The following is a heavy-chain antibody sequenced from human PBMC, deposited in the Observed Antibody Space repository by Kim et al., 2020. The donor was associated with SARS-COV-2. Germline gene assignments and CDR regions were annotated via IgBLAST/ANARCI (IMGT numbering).Heavy chain of an antibody. V-gene: IGHV3-74*01. D-gene: IGHD3-10*01. Sequence: DGRPRYYAASLKCRFTISRDNTKDILYLQMNSLRVEDTAMYYCARDFLHRGWGQGTLVTVSS. J-gene: IGHJ1*01. CDR2: DGRPR. CDR3: ARDFLHRG.